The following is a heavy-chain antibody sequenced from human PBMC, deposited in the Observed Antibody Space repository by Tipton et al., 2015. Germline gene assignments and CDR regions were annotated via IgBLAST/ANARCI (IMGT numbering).Heavy chain of an antibody. Sequence: TLSLTCAVYGGSSSGYYWSWVRQSPGKGLEWIGEINHSGSTNYNPSLKNRVTISVDTSKNQFSLKLSSVTAADTAVYYCARDRIAVAGHYYYFYYGMDVWGQGTTVTVSS. D-gene: IGHD6-19*01. J-gene: IGHJ6*02. CDR2: INHSGST. CDR1: GGSSSGYY. V-gene: IGHV4-34*01. CDR3: ARDRIAVAGHYYYFYYGMDV.